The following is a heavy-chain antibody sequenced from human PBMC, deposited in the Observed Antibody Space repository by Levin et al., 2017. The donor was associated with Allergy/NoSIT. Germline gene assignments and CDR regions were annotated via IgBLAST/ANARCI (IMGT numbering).Heavy chain of an antibody. D-gene: IGHD2-2*01. CDR3: AKSKEYCSSSNCYVHYYYYMDV. V-gene: IGHV3-23*01. Sequence: AGGSLRLSCAASGFTFSGYGMSWVRQAPGKGLEWVSAISGSGGSTYYAGPVKGRFTISRDNSRNTLYLQLNSLRAEDTAVYYCAKSKEYCSSSNCYVHYYYYMDVWGKGTTVTVSS. CDR1: GFTFSGYG. CDR2: ISGSGGST. J-gene: IGHJ6*03.